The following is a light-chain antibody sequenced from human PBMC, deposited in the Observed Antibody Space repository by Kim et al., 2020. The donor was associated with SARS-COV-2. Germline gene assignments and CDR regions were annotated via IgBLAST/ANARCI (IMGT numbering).Light chain of an antibody. CDR1: SSNIGNNY. J-gene: IGLJ3*02. CDR2: DNN. V-gene: IGLV1-51*01. CDR3: GTWDSGLGAV. Sequence: QSVLTQPPSVSAAPGQKVTISCSGSSSNIGNNYVSWYQQLPGTAPKLLIYDNNKRPSGIPDRFSGSKSGTSATLGITGLQTGDEADYYCGTWDSGLGAVFGRGTQLTVL.